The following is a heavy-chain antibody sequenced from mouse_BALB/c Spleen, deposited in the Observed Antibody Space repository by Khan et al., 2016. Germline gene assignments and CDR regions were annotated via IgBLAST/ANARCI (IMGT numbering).Heavy chain of an antibody. D-gene: IGHD2-14*01. Sequence: EVELVESGGGLVKPGGSLKLSCAASGFTFSDYYMYWVRQTPAKRLEWVATIRDGGSYTYYQDSVKGRFTITRDNAKNNLYLQMSSLESEDTARYYCARDDRWFAYWGQGTLVTVSA. CDR1: GFTFSDYY. V-gene: IGHV5-4*02. CDR2: IRDGGSYT. CDR3: ARDDRWFAY. J-gene: IGHJ3*01.